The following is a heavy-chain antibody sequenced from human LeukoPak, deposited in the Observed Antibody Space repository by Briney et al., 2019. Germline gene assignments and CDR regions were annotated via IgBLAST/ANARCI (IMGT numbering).Heavy chain of an antibody. CDR3: ARTSEGYCRGGSCWDYYYYMDV. CDR1: GYSISSGYY. Sequence: SETLSLTCTVSGYSISSGYYWGWIRQPPGKGLEWTGSIDHSGSTYYNPSLKSRITISVDTSKNQFSLKLSSVTAADTAVYYCARTSEGYCRGGSCWDYYYYMDVWGKGTTVTVSS. J-gene: IGHJ6*03. D-gene: IGHD2-15*01. V-gene: IGHV4-38-2*02. CDR2: IDHSGST.